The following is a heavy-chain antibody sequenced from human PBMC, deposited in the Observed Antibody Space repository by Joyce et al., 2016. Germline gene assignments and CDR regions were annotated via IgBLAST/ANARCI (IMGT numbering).Heavy chain of an antibody. D-gene: IGHD4-23*01. V-gene: IGHV5-10-1*03. CDR2: IDPNDSGT. CDR1: GYTFVNYW. CDR3: ARHRGGGNFVPFDY. J-gene: IGHJ4*02. Sequence: EDHLVQSGAEMKKPGESLRISCMVSGYTFVNYWISWVRQMPGKGLEWMGRIDPNDSGTDYSPSFQGHVTISADKSIRTAYLQWSSLKASDTAIYYCARHRGGGNFVPFDYWGQGTLVTVSS.